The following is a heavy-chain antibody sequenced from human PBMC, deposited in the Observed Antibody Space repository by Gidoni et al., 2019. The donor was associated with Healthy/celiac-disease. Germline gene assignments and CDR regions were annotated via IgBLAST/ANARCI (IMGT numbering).Heavy chain of an antibody. CDR2: IIPIFGTA. D-gene: IGHD3-3*01. Sequence: QVQLVQSGAVVKKPGCSVKVCCKAAGGTFSSYAVSWVRQAPGQGLEWMGGIIPIFGTANYAQKFQGRVTITADKSTSTAYMELSSLRSEDTAVYYCAREVYDSAFDIWGQGTMVTVSS. V-gene: IGHV1-69*06. CDR1: GGTFSSYA. J-gene: IGHJ3*02. CDR3: AREVYDSAFDI.